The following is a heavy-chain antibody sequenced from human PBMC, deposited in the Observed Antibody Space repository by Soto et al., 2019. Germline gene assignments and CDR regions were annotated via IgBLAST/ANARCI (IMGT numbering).Heavy chain of an antibody. CDR2: IGGSGAGT. V-gene: IGHV3-23*01. CDR1: GFTFSSDA. CDR3: ARGGGIAVAGTHLDY. D-gene: IGHD6-19*01. Sequence: EVQLLESGGGLVQPGGSLRLSCAASGFTFSSDAMSWVRQAPGKGLEWVSGIGGSGAGTNYEDSVKGRFTISIDTAKNTLYLQMSSLRVGDTAVYYCARGGGIAVAGTHLDYWGQGTLVTVSS. J-gene: IGHJ4*02.